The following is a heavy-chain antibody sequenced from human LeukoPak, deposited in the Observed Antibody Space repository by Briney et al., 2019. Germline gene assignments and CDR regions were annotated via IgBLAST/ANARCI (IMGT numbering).Heavy chain of an antibody. J-gene: IGHJ6*03. V-gene: IGHV3-30*18. CDR1: GFTFSTYG. CDR2: ISYDGSNK. Sequence: GGSLRLSCAGSGFTFSTYGMSWVRQAPGKGLEWVAVISYDGSNKYYADSVKGRFTISRDNSKNTLYLQMNSLRAEDTAVYYCAKGSDMDVWGKGTTVTVSS. CDR3: AKGSDMDV.